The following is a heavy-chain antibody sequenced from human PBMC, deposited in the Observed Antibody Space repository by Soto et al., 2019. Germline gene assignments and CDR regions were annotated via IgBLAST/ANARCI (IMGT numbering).Heavy chain of an antibody. CDR3: ARDGPNEGFDP. CDR1: GGSISSGGYY. CDR2: IYYSGST. V-gene: IGHV4-31*03. Sequence: QVQLQESGPGLVKPSQTLSLTCTVSGGSISSGGYYWSWIRQHPGKGLEWIGYIYYSGSTYYTPSLKIRVTISVDTSKYQFYLKLSSVTAADTAVYYCARDGPNEGFDPWGQGTLVTVSS. D-gene: IGHD1-1*01. J-gene: IGHJ5*02.